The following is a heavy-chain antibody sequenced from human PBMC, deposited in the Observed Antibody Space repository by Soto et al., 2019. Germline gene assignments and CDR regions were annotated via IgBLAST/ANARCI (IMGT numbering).Heavy chain of an antibody. V-gene: IGHV1-2*02. CDR2: INPKSGGT. CDR3: ARDLAKGGGSAGFDY. J-gene: IGHJ4*02. Sequence: ASVKVSCKASGYTFTVYYMHRVRQAPGQGLEWMGWINPKSGGTMYPQKFQGRVTMTWDTSISTAYMALTRLRSDDTAVYYCARDLAKGGGSAGFDYRGQGTLVTVSS. CDR1: GYTFTVYY. D-gene: IGHD1-26*01.